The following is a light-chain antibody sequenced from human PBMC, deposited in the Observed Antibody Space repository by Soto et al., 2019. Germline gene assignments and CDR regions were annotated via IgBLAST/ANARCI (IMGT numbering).Light chain of an antibody. CDR1: RSDIGGSNH. Sequence: QSALTQPASVTGSPGQSITISCTGTRSDIGGSNHVSWYQHYPGTAPKLIIYEVANQPSGVSDRFSASKSGNTASLIISGLQPEDEADYYCSSYTTTKSWVFGGGTQLTVL. V-gene: IGLV2-14*01. J-gene: IGLJ3*02. CDR2: EVA. CDR3: SSYTTTKSWV.